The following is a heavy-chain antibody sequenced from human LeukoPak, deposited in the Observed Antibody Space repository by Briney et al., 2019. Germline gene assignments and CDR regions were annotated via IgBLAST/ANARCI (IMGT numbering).Heavy chain of an antibody. CDR2: IVVGSGNT. CDR3: AVRDYDFWRGYHS. J-gene: IGHJ4*02. CDR1: GLTFTSSV. V-gene: IGHV1-58*02. D-gene: IGHD3-3*01. Sequence: SVKVSCKASGLTFTSSVMQWMRQARGQRLEWIGWIVVGSGNTNYARKFQERVTITRDMSTSTAYMELSSLRSEDTAVYYCAVRDYDFWRGYHSWGQGTLVTVSS.